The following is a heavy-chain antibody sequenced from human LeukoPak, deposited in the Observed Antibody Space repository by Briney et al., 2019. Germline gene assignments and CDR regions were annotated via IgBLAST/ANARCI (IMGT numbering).Heavy chain of an antibody. CDR1: GFSFSSFW. CDR3: AREQCSGNSCYYY. J-gene: IGHJ4*02. V-gene: IGHV3-7*01. Sequence: GGSLRLSCAASGFSFSSFWMSWVRQAPGKGLEWVANINQDGSEKNYVDSVRGRFTISRDGAKNSLYLQMNSLRAEDAAVYYCAREQCSGNSCYYYWGQGTLVTVSS. CDR2: INQDGSEK. D-gene: IGHD2-15*01.